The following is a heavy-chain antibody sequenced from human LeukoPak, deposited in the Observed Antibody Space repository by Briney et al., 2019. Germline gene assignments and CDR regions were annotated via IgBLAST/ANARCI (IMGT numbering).Heavy chain of an antibody. V-gene: IGHV5-51*01. D-gene: IGHD3-3*01. CDR3: VRDGTIFGVVSYYFDY. CDR1: GYSFTSYW. J-gene: IGHJ4*02. CDR2: IYPGGSDT. Sequence: GESLKISCKGSGYSFTSYWIGWVRQMPGKGLEWMGIIYPGGSDTRYSPSFQGQVTISADKSISTAYLQWSSLKASDTAMYYCVRDGTIFGVVSYYFDYWGQGTLVTVSS.